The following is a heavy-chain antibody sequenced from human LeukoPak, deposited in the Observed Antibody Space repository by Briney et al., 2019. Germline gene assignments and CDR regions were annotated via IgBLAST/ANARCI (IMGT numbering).Heavy chain of an antibody. D-gene: IGHD3-10*01. Sequence: TWVRQAPGKGLEWIGEIYHSGSTNYNPSLESRVTISVDKSKNQFSLKLSSVTAADTAVYYCARSSYYYGSGSYLGDYDYWGQGTLVTVSS. V-gene: IGHV4/OR15-8*01. CDR2: IYHSGST. CDR3: ARSSYYYGSGSYLGDYDY. J-gene: IGHJ4*02.